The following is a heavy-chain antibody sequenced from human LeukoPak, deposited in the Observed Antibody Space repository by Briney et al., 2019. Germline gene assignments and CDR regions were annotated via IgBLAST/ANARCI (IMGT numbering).Heavy chain of an antibody. J-gene: IGHJ4*02. V-gene: IGHV1-2*02. Sequence: ASVTVSFKASGYTFTVYYMHWVRQAPGQGLEWMGWINPNSGGTNYAQKFQGRVTMTRDTSISTAYMELSRLRSDDTAVYYCASQDWGTFDYWGQGTLVTVSS. CDR1: GYTFTVYY. CDR3: ASQDWGTFDY. D-gene: IGHD7-27*01. CDR2: INPNSGGT.